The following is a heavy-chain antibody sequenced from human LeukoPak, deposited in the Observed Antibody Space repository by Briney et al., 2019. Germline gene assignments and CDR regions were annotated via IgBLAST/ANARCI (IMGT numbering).Heavy chain of an antibody. V-gene: IGHV3-64*02. D-gene: IGHD5-12*01. J-gene: IGHJ4*02. CDR3: ARRGSGYAYDY. CDR1: GFSFSSFP. CDR2: TSSTGGNT. Sequence: PGGSLRLSCAASGFSFSSFPMHWVRQAPGKGLEYVSATSSTGGNTYYADSVKGRFTISRDNSKNTLYLQMGSLRAEDTAVYYCARRGSGYAYDYWGQGTLVTVSS.